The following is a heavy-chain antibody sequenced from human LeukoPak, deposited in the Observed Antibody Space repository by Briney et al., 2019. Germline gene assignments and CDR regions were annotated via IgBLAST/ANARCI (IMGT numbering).Heavy chain of an antibody. CDR1: GFTFSSYE. V-gene: IGHV3-48*03. J-gene: IGHJ4*02. Sequence: PGGSLRLSCAASGFTFSSYEMNWVRQAPGKGLEWVSYISSSGSTLYYADSVKGRFTISRDNAKNSLYLQMNSLRAEDTAVYYCARVRYSSSPYWGQGTLVTVSS. CDR3: ARVRYSSSPY. CDR2: ISSSGSTL. D-gene: IGHD6-6*01.